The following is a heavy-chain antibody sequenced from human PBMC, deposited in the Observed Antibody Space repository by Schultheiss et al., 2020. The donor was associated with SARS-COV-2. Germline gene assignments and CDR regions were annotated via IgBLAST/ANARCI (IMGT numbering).Heavy chain of an antibody. CDR2: IHHSGST. J-gene: IGHJ4*02. D-gene: IGHD3-3*01. V-gene: IGHV4-59*01. Sequence: SETLSLTCTVSGGSISSYYWSWIRQPPGKGLEWIGKIHHSGSTNYNPSLKSRVTISVDTSKNQFSLKLSSVTAADTAVYYCARSGPFGVVIPFDYWGQGTLVTVSS. CDR3: ARSGPFGVVIPFDY. CDR1: GGSISSYY.